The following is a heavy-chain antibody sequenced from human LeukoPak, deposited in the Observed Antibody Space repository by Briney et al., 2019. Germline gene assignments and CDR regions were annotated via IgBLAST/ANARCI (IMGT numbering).Heavy chain of an antibody. CDR1: GFTFSNYA. D-gene: IGHD2-2*01. CDR3: ARGIVVVPAAVWFGEPHFDY. CDR2: ISGSGGST. V-gene: IGHV3-23*01. J-gene: IGHJ4*02. Sequence: GGSLRLSCEASGFTFSNYAMSWVRQAPGKGLECVSRISGSGGSTYYRDSVKGRFTISRDNSKNTLYLQMNSLRAEDTAVYYCARGIVVVPAAVWFGEPHFDYWGQGTLVTVSS.